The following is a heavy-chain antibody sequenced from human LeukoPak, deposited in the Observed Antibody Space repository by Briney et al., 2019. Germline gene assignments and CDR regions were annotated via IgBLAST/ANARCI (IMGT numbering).Heavy chain of an antibody. V-gene: IGHV3-33*01. Sequence: PGGSLRLSCAASGFSFSSYVMHWVRQAPGKGLEWVAVIWYDGTNKYYADSVKGRFTISRDNAKNSLYLQMNSLRAEDTAVYYCARHFCSSTSCSNWGQGTQVTVSS. CDR3: ARHFCSSTSCSN. D-gene: IGHD2-2*01. CDR2: IWYDGTNK. J-gene: IGHJ4*02. CDR1: GFSFSSYV.